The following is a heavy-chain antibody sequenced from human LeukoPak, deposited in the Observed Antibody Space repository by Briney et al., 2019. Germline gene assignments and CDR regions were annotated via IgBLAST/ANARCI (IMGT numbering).Heavy chain of an antibody. Sequence: GGSLRLSCVASGFTFSSYWMSWVRQTPGKGLEWVANIKQDGSEKYYVDSVKGRFTISRDNAKNSLYLQMNSLRAEDTAVYYCARDGPAGYYYYGMDVWGQGTTVTVSS. D-gene: IGHD2-2*01. CDR3: ARDGPAGYYYYGMDV. V-gene: IGHV3-7*01. CDR1: GFTFSSYW. J-gene: IGHJ6*02. CDR2: IKQDGSEK.